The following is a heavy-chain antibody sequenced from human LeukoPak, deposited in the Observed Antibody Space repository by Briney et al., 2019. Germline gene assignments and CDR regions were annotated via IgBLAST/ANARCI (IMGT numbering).Heavy chain of an antibody. J-gene: IGHJ5*02. CDR3: VTGQVVRGVMGVWFDP. CDR2: LDPEVGET. D-gene: IGHD3-10*01. Sequence: GASVQVSCKVSGHSLIDLSMHWVRQGPGKGLEWMGGLDPEVGETIYARKFQGRVTMTEDTSTDTANMYLSSLTSEDTAVYFCVTGQVVRGVMGVWFDPWGQGTLVTVSS. V-gene: IGHV1-24*01. CDR1: GHSLIDLS.